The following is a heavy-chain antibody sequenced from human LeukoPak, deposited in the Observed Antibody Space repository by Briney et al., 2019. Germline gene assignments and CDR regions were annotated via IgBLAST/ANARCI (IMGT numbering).Heavy chain of an antibody. V-gene: IGHV3-7*01. D-gene: IGHD1-26*01. CDR2: IKQDGSEK. Sequence: GGSLRLSCAASRFTFSSYWMSWVRQAPGKGLEWVANIKQDGSEKYYVDSVKGRFTISRDNAKNSLYLQMNSLRAEDTAVYYCAMPPPVGATTRAFDFWGQGTMVTVSS. CDR3: AMPPPVGATTRAFDF. J-gene: IGHJ3*01. CDR1: RFTFSSYW.